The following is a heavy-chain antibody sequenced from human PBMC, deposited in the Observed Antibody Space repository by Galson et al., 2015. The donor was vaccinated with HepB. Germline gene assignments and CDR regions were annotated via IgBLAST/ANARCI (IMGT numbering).Heavy chain of an antibody. D-gene: IGHD5-12*01. Sequence: SLRLSCAASGFTFSSYGMHWVRQAPGKGLEWVAVIWFDGSRRYYVDSVKGRFTISRDNSKNTLYLQMNSLRAEDTAVYYCARNSGHEYGGGFDYWGQGTLVTVSS. CDR2: IWFDGSRR. CDR1: GFTFSSYG. J-gene: IGHJ4*02. V-gene: IGHV3-33*01. CDR3: ARNSGHEYGGGFDY.